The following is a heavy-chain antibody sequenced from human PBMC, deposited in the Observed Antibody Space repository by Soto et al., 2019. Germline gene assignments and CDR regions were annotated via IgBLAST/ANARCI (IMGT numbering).Heavy chain of an antibody. CDR2: ISAYNGNT. CDR1: GYTFTSYG. J-gene: IGHJ5*02. CDR3: ATDRGSNYDFWSGGKTNWFDP. Sequence: QVQLVQSGAEVKKPGASVKVSCKASGYTFTSYGISWVRQAPGQGLEWMGWISAYNGNTNYAQKLQDRVTMTTDTATSTAYMELRSLRSDDTAVYYCATDRGSNYDFWSGGKTNWFDPWGQGTLVTVSS. V-gene: IGHV1-18*01. D-gene: IGHD3-3*01.